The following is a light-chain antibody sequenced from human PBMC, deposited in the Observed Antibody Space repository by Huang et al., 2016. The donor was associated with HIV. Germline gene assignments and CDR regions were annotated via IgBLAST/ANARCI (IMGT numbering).Light chain of an antibody. Sequence: EIVLTQSPATLSLSPGERASLSCRASQSVSSYLAWYQQKPGQAPRLFIYDASTRATGIPARFSGSGSGTDFTLTISSLEPEDFAVYYCQHRSNWPLTFGGGTKVEIK. CDR2: DAS. J-gene: IGKJ4*01. CDR3: QHRSNWPLT. CDR1: QSVSSY. V-gene: IGKV3-11*01.